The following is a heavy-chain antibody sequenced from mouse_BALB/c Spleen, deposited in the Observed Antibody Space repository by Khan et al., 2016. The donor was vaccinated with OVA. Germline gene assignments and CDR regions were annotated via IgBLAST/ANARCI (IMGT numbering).Heavy chain of an antibody. CDR2: IFPGTGTT. J-gene: IGHJ3*01. Sequence: QVQLQQSGAELVKPGASVKLSCKTSGYTFTNYWIQWVKQRPGQGLGWIGEIFPGTGTTYYNEDFKAKATLTIDTSSSTAYMQLSSLTSEDSAVYCCARGYFGNYEFAYWGQGTLVTVSA. CDR1: GYTFTNYW. CDR3: ARGYFGNYEFAY. V-gene: IGHV1S132*01. D-gene: IGHD2-1*01.